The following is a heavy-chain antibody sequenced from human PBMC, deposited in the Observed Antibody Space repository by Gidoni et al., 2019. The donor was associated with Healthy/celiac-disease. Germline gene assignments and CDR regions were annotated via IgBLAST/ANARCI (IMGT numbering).Heavy chain of an antibody. CDR2: ISYDGSNN. CDR1: GFTCSSYA. Sequence: QVQLVESGGGVVQPGRSLRLACADSGFTCSSYAMHWVRQAPGKGLEWVAVISYDGSNNYYAASVKGRFTISRDNSTTTLYLQIHSLRAEDTAVYYCARDFSYCGGDCYRDLGYWGQGTLVTVSS. V-gene: IGHV3-30*01. CDR3: ARDFSYCGGDCYRDLGY. J-gene: IGHJ4*02. D-gene: IGHD2-21*02.